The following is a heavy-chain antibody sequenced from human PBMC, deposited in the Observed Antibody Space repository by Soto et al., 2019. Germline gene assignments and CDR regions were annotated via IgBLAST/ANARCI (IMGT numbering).Heavy chain of an antibody. CDR1: GFTFTSSA. CDR2: IVVGSGNI. CDR3: AAAGNYGSYYYYYMDV. Sequence: SVKVSCKASGFTFTSSAMQWVRQARGQRLEWIGWIVVGSGNINYAQKFQERVTITRDMSTSTAYMELSSPRSEDTAVYYCAAAGNYGSYYYYYMDVWGKGTTVTVSS. J-gene: IGHJ6*03. V-gene: IGHV1-58*02. D-gene: IGHD1-7*01.